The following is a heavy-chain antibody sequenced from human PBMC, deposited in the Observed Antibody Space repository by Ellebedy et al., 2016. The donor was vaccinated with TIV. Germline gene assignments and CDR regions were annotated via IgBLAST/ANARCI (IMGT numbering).Heavy chain of an antibody. D-gene: IGHD3-22*01. J-gene: IGHJ3*02. CDR3: ARIGEPNHYYDRSDYSYRSVIAWAFDI. CDR2: IYSGGGT. V-gene: IGHV3-66*01. Sequence: GGSLRLSCAASGFAVSSNYMSWVRQAPGKGLKWVSVIYSGGGTYYAVSVKGRFTISRFNSKNTLYLQMNSLRAEDTAVYFCARIGEPNHYYDRSDYSYRSVIAWAFDIWGQGTMVTVSS. CDR1: GFAVSSNY.